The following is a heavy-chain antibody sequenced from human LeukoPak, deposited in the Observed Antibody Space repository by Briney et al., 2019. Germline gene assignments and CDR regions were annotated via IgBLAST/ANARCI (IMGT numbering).Heavy chain of an antibody. V-gene: IGHV3-49*04. J-gene: IGHJ4*02. CDR3: SRNGLVDFDY. CDR2: IRRRAYGGAA. Sequence: GGSLRLSCTTSGFAFDDFAMSWVRQPAEEGLEWVGFIRRRAYGGAAEYTASVKGRFIISRDDSKGIAYLQMNSLKTEETAVYYCSRNGLVDFDYWGQGSRVVVSP. CDR1: GFAFDDFA.